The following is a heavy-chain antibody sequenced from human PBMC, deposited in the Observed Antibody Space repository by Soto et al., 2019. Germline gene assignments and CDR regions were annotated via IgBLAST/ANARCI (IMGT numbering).Heavy chain of an antibody. CDR3: ARGMTNNNYGMDV. Sequence: GESLKNSCKGSEYSFTSYWIGWVRQMPGKGLEWMGIIYPGDSDTRYSPSFQGQVTISADKSISTAYLQWSSLKASDTAMYYCARGMTNNNYGMDVWGQGTTVTVSS. CDR2: IYPGDSDT. V-gene: IGHV5-51*01. J-gene: IGHJ6*02. D-gene: IGHD1-20*01. CDR1: EYSFTSYW.